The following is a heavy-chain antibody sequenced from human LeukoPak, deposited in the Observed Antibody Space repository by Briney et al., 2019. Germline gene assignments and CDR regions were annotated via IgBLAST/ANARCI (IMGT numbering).Heavy chain of an antibody. V-gene: IGHV3-23*01. CDR3: AKVSPVVTPIDY. J-gene: IGHJ4*02. CDR2: ISGSAGST. CDR1: GFTFSNYA. Sequence: GGSLRLSCAASGFTFSNYALSWVRQAPGKGLEWVSIISGSAGSTYYADSVRGRFTISRDNSKNTLFLQMSSLRAEDTAVYYCAKVSPVVTPIDYWGQGTLVTVSS. D-gene: IGHD4-23*01.